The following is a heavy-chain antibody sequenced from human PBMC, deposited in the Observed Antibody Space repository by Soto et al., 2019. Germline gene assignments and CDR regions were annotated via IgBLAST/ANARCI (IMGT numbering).Heavy chain of an antibody. CDR3: ARQAWDFYDY. D-gene: IGHD1-26*01. CDR1: GDSISDYY. V-gene: IGHV4-59*08. J-gene: IGHJ4*02. Sequence: PSETLSLTCSVSGDSISDYYWSWIRQPPGKGLEWIGYIYHSGSTYYNPSLKSRVTISVDTSKNQFSLKLSSVTAADTAVYYCARQAWDFYDYWGQGTLVTVSS. CDR2: IYHSGST.